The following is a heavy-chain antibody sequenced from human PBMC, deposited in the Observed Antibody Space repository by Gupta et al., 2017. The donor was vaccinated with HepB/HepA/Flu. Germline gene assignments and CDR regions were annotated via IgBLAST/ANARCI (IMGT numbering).Heavy chain of an antibody. V-gene: IGHV2-5*02. CDR3: AHSWRLYQLPRNWFDP. Sequence: QLTSKASGPTLVKPTHTPTLTCTFSGFSLSTSGVGVGWIRQPPGKALEWLALIYWDDEKRYSPSLKSRLTITKDTSKNQVVLTMTNMDPVDTATYYCAHSWRLYQLPRNWFDPWGQGTLVTVSA. D-gene: IGHD2-2*01. CDR1: GFSLSTSGVG. J-gene: IGHJ5*02. CDR2: IYWDDEK.